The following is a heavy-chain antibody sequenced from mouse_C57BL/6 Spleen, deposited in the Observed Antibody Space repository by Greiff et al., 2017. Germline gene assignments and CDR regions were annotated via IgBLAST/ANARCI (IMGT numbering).Heavy chain of an antibody. CDR3: ARADYYGSSLFDY. D-gene: IGHD1-1*01. V-gene: IGHV1-69*01. J-gene: IGHJ2*01. Sequence: VQLQQPGAELVMPGASVKLSCKASGYTFTSYWMHWVKQRPGQGLEWIGEIDPSDSYTNYNQKFKGKSTLTVDKYSSTAYMQLSSLTSEDSAVYYCARADYYGSSLFDYWGQGTTLTVSS. CDR2: IDPSDSYT. CDR1: GYTFTSYW.